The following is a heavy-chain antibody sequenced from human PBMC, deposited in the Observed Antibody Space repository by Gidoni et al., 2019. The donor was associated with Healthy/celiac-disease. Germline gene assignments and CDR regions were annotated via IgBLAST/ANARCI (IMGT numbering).Heavy chain of an antibody. Sequence: EVQLLASGAGLVQPGWSLITSCAASGFPFSSYAMRWVSQAPGKGLEWGLAISDSGGSTNYAESVKGRFTISRDNSKNTLYLQVNSLRAEDTAVYYCAKGSETYSVDAFDIWGQGTMVTVSS. CDR2: ISDSGGST. CDR1: GFPFSSYA. CDR3: AKGSETYSVDAFDI. J-gene: IGHJ3*02. D-gene: IGHD2-21*01. V-gene: IGHV3-23*01.